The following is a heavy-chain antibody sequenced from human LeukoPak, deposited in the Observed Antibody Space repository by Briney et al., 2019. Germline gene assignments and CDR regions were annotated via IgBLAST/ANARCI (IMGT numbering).Heavy chain of an antibody. V-gene: IGHV1-69*04. Sequence: GSSVKVSCKASGGTFSSHAISWVRQAPGQGLEWMGRIIPILGIANYAQKFQGRVTITADKSTSIAYMELSSLRSEDTAVYYCAREIGNWNDGENWFDPWGQGTLVTVSS. CDR1: GGTFSSHA. CDR3: AREIGNWNDGENWFDP. J-gene: IGHJ5*02. D-gene: IGHD1-20*01. CDR2: IIPILGIA.